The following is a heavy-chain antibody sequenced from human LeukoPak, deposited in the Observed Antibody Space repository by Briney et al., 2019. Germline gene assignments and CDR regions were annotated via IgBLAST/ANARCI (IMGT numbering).Heavy chain of an antibody. J-gene: IGHJ4*02. CDR2: INHSGST. V-gene: IGHV4-34*01. CDR1: GGSFSGYY. CDR3: ARGPGILNY. Sequence: SETLSLTRAVYGGSFSGYYWSWIRQPPGKGLEWIGEINHSGSTNYNPSLKSRVTISVDTSKNQFSLKLSSVTAADTAVYYCARGPGILNYWGQGTLVTVSS.